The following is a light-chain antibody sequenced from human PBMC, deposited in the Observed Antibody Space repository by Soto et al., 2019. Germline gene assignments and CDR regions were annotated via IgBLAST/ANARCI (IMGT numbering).Light chain of an antibody. CDR2: DVS. J-gene: IGLJ3*02. CDR3: SSYTSSSTPWV. CDR1: SSDVGGYNY. Sequence: QSALTQPASVSGSPGQSITISCTGTSSDVGGYNYVSWYQQHPGKAPKLMIYDVSNRPSWVSNRFSGSKSGNTASLTISGLQAEDEADYYCSSYTSSSTPWVFGGGTKVTVL. V-gene: IGLV2-14*01.